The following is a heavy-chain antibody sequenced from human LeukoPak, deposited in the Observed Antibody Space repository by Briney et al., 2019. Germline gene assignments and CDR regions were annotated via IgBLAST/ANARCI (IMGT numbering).Heavy chain of an antibody. CDR3: AHGLGGYFDY. D-gene: IGHD4-23*01. V-gene: IGHV2-5*02. CDR2: TYWDDEK. Sequence: SGPTLVNPTQTLTLTCSFSGFSLSTSGVAVGWIRQPPGKALEWLAVTYWDDEKHCTPSLKSRLTITKDTSKNQVVLTMTNMDPVDTATYYCAHGLGGYFDYWGQGTLVTVSS. J-gene: IGHJ4*02. CDR1: GFSLSTSGVA.